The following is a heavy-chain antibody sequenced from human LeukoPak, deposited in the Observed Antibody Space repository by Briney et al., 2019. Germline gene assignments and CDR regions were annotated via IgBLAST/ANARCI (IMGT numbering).Heavy chain of an antibody. Sequence: PGGSLRLSCTASGFSFGDYAMSWVRQGPGKGLEWVGFIRSKVYGGTTEYAASVKGRFTISRDDSKSIAYLQMNSLETEDTGVYYCSVYCTGGSCPDWGQGTLVTVSS. V-gene: IGHV3-49*04. J-gene: IGHJ1*01. CDR1: GFSFGDYA. CDR2: IRSKVYGGTT. D-gene: IGHD2-15*01. CDR3: SVYCTGGSCPD.